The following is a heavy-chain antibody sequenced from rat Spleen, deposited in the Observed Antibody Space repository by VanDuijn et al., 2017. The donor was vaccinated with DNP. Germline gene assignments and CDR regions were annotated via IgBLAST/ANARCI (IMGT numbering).Heavy chain of an antibody. V-gene: IGHV5-46*01. CDR1: GFTFSSYP. D-gene: IGHD3-1*01. CDR3: TRACRPLWYFDF. CDR2: ISISEDDT. Sequence: EVQLVQSGVGLVQPGRSMQLSCVASGFTFSSYPMAWVRQAPTKGLEWVATISISEDDTYYRDSVKGRFTISRDNAKSTLYLQMNSLRSEDTATYYCTRACRPLWYFDFWGPGTMVTVSS. J-gene: IGHJ1*01.